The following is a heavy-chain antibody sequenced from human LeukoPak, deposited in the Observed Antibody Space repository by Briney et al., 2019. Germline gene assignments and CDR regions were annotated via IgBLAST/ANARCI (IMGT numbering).Heavy chain of an antibody. CDR1: GGSISSGSYY. CDR3: ARHFRPQNAFDI. CDR2: IYYSGST. Sequence: SETLSLTCTVSGGSISSGSYYWSWIRQHPGKGLEWIGYIYYSGSTYYNPSLKSRVTISVDTSKNQFSLKLSSVTAADTAVYYCARHFRPQNAFDIWGQGTMVTVSS. V-gene: IGHV4-31*03. J-gene: IGHJ3*02. D-gene: IGHD3-3*02.